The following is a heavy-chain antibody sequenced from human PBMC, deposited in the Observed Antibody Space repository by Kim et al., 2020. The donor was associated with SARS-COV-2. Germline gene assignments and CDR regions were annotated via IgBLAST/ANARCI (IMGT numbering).Heavy chain of an antibody. V-gene: IGHV3-13*01. Sequence: VKGRFTISRENAKNSLYLQMNSLRAGDTAVYYCARALRLGELSFYDAFDIWGQGTMVTVSS. D-gene: IGHD3-16*02. J-gene: IGHJ3*02. CDR3: ARALRLGELSFYDAFDI.